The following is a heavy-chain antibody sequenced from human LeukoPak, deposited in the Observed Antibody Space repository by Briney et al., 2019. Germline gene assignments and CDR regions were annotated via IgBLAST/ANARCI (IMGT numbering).Heavy chain of an antibody. Sequence: SETLSLTCTVSGDSISGYYWSWIRQPPGKGLESIGYIYYSGSTNYNPSLKSRVTMLIDTSKNQFSLELISMTAADTAVYYCARSGFGTYYAPLDYWGQGILVTVSS. V-gene: IGHV4-59*01. J-gene: IGHJ4*02. CDR3: ARSGFGTYYAPLDY. CDR1: GDSISGYY. D-gene: IGHD1-26*01. CDR2: IYYSGST.